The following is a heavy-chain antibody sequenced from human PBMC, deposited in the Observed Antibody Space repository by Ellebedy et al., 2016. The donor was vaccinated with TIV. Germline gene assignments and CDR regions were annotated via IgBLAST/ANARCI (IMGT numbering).Heavy chain of an antibody. CDR2: IVSSGST. CDR1: YGSISSYY. J-gene: IGHJ3*02. CDR3: ARSNISFLGETDAFDI. V-gene: IGHV4-59*01. Sequence: MPSETLSLTCTVSYGSISSYYWSWIRQPPGKGLGWLGYIVSSGSTSYYPSLKSRLNSSIDTSKKQISLKLSSVTAGDTGVYFCARSNISFLGETDAFDIWGQGTRVTVSS. D-gene: IGHD3-3*01.